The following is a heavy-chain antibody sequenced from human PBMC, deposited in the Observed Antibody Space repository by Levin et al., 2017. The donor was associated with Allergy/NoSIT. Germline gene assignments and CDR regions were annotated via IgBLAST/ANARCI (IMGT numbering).Heavy chain of an antibody. D-gene: IGHD3-16*02. CDR2: IYTTGTT. CDR1: GFTVSSVY. V-gene: IGHV3-66*01. Sequence: QSGGSLRLSCAASGFTVSSVYISWVRQAPGKGLEWVSVIYTTGTTYYADSVRGRFTISRDNSKNTLYLQMNTLRAEDTAVYYCARVPLVIPGVPDMDVWGAGTAVTVSS. J-gene: IGHJ6*03. CDR3: ARVPLVIPGVPDMDV.